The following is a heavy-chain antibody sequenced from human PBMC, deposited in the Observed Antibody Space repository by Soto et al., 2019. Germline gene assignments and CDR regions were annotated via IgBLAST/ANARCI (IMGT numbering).Heavy chain of an antibody. V-gene: IGHV3-48*02. Sequence: EVQLVESGGGLVQPGGSLRLSCAASGFTFSSYRMNWVRQAPGKGLEWVTYISSSSSTIDYADSVKGRFTISRDNTKSSLYLQMNSLRDDDTAVYDCARDLLARYCSGGSCRRISVYSGIGYWGQGTLVTVSS. CDR3: ARDLLARYCSGGSCRRISVYSGIGY. CDR2: ISSSSSTI. D-gene: IGHD2-15*01. CDR1: GFTFSSYR. J-gene: IGHJ4*02.